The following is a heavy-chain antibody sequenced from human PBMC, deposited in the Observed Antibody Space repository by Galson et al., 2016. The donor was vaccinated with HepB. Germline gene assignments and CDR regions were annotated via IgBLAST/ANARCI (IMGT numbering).Heavy chain of an antibody. D-gene: IGHD6-19*01. V-gene: IGHV3-23*01. J-gene: IGHJ3*02. Sequence: SLRLSCAASRFIFSSFAMNWVRQAPGKGLEWVSTISGSGGSAYYADSVKGRFTISRDNSKNTLYLQMSSLRVEDTAIYYCAKSSSGWLGDPNDSFDIWGQGTMVTVSS. CDR3: AKSSSGWLGDPNDSFDI. CDR2: ISGSGGSA. CDR1: RFIFSSFA.